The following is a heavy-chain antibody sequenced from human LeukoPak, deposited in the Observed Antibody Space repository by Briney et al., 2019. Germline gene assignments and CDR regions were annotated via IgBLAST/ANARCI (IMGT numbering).Heavy chain of an antibody. CDR3: ARGRYSSSWYLVGNWFDP. V-gene: IGHV1-69*05. D-gene: IGHD6-13*01. CDR2: IIPIFGTA. J-gene: IGHJ5*02. Sequence: ASVKVSCKASAGTFSSYAISWVRQAPGQGLEWMGRIIPIFGTANYAQKFQGRVTITTDESTSTAYMELSSLRSEDTAVYYCARGRYSSSWYLVGNWFDPWGQGTLVTVSS. CDR1: AGTFSSYA.